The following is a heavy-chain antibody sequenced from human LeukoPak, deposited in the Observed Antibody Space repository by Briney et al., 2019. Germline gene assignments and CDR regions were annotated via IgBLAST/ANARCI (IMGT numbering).Heavy chain of an antibody. CDR2: ISGSGSKI. CDR1: GFPFSDYY. D-gene: IGHD1-26*01. V-gene: IGHV3-11*04. CDR3: ARCPVGWELLPFDY. Sequence: GGSLRLSCAASGFPFSDYYMSWIRQAPGKGLEWVSYISGSGSKIYYADSVKGRFTISRDNAKSSLYLQMNSLRAEDAAVYYCARCPVGWELLPFDYWGQGTLVTVSS. J-gene: IGHJ4*02.